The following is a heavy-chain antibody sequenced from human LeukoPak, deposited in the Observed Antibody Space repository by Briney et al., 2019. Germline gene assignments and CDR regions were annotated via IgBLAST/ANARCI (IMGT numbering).Heavy chain of an antibody. Sequence: SETLSLTCAVYGGSFSGYHWSWIRQPPGKGLEWIGEINHSGSTNYNPSLKSRVTISVDTSKNQFSLKLSSVTAADTAVYYCARGRMGSGGFDYWGQGTLVTVSS. CDR3: ARGRMGSGGFDY. CDR1: GGSFSGYH. J-gene: IGHJ4*02. D-gene: IGHD3-10*01. CDR2: INHSGST. V-gene: IGHV4-34*01.